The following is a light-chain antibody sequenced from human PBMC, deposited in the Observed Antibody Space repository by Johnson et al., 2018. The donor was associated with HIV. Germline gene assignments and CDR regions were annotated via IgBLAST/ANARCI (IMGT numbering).Light chain of an antibody. CDR1: SSNIESNS. V-gene: IGLV1-51*02. CDR3: GTWDRSLTDHYV. J-gene: IGLJ1*01. Sequence: QSVLTQSPSVSAAAGQKVTISCSGSSSNIESNSVSWYQQFPGTAPKVLIYENNKRPSGIPDRFSGSKSCTSATLVITGLQTGDEADYYCGTWDRSLTDHYVVGCGTTVTVL. CDR2: ENN.